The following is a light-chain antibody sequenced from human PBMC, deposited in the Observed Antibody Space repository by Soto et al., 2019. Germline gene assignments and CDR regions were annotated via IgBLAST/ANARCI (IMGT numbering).Light chain of an antibody. J-gene: IGLJ3*02. CDR1: SSNIGAGYD. V-gene: IGLV1-40*01. Sequence: QPVLTQPPSVSGAPGQRVTISCTGSSSNIGAGYDVYWYQQLPGTAPKLLIYGNSNRPSGVPDRFSGSKSGTSASLAITGLQAEDEADYYCQSYDSSLSGHWVFGGGTKLTVL. CDR3: QSYDSSLSGHWV. CDR2: GNS.